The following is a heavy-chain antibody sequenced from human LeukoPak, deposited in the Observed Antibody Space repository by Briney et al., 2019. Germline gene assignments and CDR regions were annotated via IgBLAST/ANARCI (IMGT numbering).Heavy chain of an antibody. J-gene: IGHJ4*02. CDR1: GFTFSSYV. D-gene: IGHD1-1*01. Sequence: GGALRLSCAPSGFTFSSYVMHWIRQAPGKGLEWVAVISYDGSNRYYADSVKGRFTISRDNSKNTLYLQMNSLRAEDTAVYYCASGRAPRDYWGQGTLVTVSS. CDR3: ASGRAPRDY. CDR2: ISYDGSNR. V-gene: IGHV3-30*04.